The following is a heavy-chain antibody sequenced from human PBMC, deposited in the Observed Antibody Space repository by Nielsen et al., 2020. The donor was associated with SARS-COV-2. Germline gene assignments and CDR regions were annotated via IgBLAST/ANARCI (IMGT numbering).Heavy chain of an antibody. CDR3: ARAAGIAATLDF. V-gene: IGHV1-3*04. J-gene: IGHJ4*02. CDR2: ISNGNGNT. Sequence: ASVKVSCKASGYIFITHTMHWVRQAPGQRLEWMGWISNGNGNTKYSHHIDGRATITTDTSAKTAYMELNSLRSEDTGIYYCARAAGIAATLDFWGQGTLVTVSS. CDR1: GYIFITHT. D-gene: IGHD2-15*01.